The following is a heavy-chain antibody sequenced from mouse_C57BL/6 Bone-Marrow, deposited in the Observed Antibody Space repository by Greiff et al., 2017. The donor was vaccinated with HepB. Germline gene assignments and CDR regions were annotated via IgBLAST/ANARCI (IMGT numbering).Heavy chain of an antibody. CDR2: IDLNSGGT. Sequence: QVQLKQPGAELVKPGASVKLSCKASGYTFTSYWMHWVKQRPGRGLEWIGRIDLNSGGTKYNEKFKSKATLTVDKPSSTAYMQLSSLTSEDSAVYYCARRGLYNYFDYWGQGTTLTVSS. J-gene: IGHJ2*01. CDR3: ARRGLYNYFDY. V-gene: IGHV1-72*01. D-gene: IGHD6-1*01. CDR1: GYTFTSYW.